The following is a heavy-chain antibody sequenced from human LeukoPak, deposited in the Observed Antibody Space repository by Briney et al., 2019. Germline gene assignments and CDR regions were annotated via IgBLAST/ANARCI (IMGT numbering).Heavy chain of an antibody. D-gene: IGHD2-2*01. V-gene: IGHV3-23*01. J-gene: IGHJ4*02. CDR2: ISGSGGST. CDR1: GFTFNSYA. Sequence: GGSLRLSCAASGFTFNSYAMSWVRQAPGKGLEWVSAISGSGGSTYYADSVKGRFTISRDNSKNTLYLQMNSLRAEDTAVYYCAKDIVVVPAAENDYWGQGTLVTVSS. CDR3: AKDIVVVPAAENDY.